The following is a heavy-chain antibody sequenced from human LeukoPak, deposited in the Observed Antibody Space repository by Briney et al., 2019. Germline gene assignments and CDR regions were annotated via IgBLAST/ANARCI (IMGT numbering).Heavy chain of an antibody. CDR3: ARRGGYGDLPDAFDI. D-gene: IGHD4-17*01. J-gene: IGHJ3*02. CDR2: INPNSGGT. CDR1: GYTFTGYY. Sequence: GASVKVSCKASGYTFTGYYMHWVRQAPGQGLEWMGWINPNSGGTNCAQKFQGRVTMTRDSSISTAYMELSRLRSDDTAVYYCARRGGYGDLPDAFDIWGQGTMVTVSS. V-gene: IGHV1-2*02.